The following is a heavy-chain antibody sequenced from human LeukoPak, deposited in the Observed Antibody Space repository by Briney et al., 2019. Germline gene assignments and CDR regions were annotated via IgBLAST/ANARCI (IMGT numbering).Heavy chain of an antibody. D-gene: IGHD3-9*01. CDR3: AKQDRFLRYFD. Sequence: GGSLRLSCAASGFIFSSYGMHWVRQAPGKGLEWVSTITDSGGTTYFADSVKGRFTISRDNSKNTVFLLMNSLRVDDTAVFYCAKQDRFLRYFDWGQGTLVTVSS. CDR2: ITDSGGTT. CDR1: GFIFSSYG. J-gene: IGHJ4*02. V-gene: IGHV3-23*01.